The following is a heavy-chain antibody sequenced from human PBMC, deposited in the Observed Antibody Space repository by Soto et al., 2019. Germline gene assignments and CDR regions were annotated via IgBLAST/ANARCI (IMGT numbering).Heavy chain of an antibody. CDR1: GYTFTGYY. Sequence: ASVKVSCKASGYTFTGYYMHWVRQAPGQGLEWMGWINPNSGGTNYAQKFQGRVTMTRDTSISTAYMELSRLRSDDTAVYYCARVYHSSSWAKLEPASSGMDVWGQGTTVTVSS. V-gene: IGHV1-2*02. CDR2: INPNSGGT. CDR3: ARVYHSSSWAKLEPASSGMDV. D-gene: IGHD6-13*01. J-gene: IGHJ6*02.